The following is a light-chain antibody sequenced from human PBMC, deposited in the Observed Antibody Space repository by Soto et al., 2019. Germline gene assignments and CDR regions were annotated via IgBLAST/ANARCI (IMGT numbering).Light chain of an antibody. J-gene: IGLJ2*01. Sequence: QSVLTQPPSASGTPGQRVTISCSGSSCNIGSNTVNWYQQLPGTAPKLLIYSNNQRPSGVPDRFSGSKSGTSASLAISGLQSEDEADYYCAAWDDSLNEVVFGGGTKLTVL. CDR3: AAWDDSLNEVV. CDR1: SCNIGSNT. CDR2: SNN. V-gene: IGLV1-44*01.